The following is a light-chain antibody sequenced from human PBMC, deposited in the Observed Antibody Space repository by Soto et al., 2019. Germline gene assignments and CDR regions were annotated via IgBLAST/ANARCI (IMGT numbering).Light chain of an antibody. J-gene: IGKJ3*01. CDR1: PGISSY. V-gene: IGKV1-8*01. Sequence: AIRMPHSPSALSSSTGDRFTMSCRASPGISSYLAWYQQKPGKAPKLLIYAASTLQSGVPSRFSGSGSGTDFTLTISCLQSEDFATYYCQQYYSYPLTFGPGTKVDIK. CDR3: QQYYSYPLT. CDR2: AAS.